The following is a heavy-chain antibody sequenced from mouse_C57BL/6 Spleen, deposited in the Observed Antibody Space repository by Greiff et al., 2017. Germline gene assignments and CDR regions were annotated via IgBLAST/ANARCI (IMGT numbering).Heavy chain of an antibody. CDR3: ARCTTVVAKD. Sequence: EVQLQQSGPELVKPGASVKISCKASGYTFTDYYMNWVKQSHGKSLEWIGDINPNNGGTSYNQKFKGKATLTVDKSSSTAYMELRSLTSEDSAVYYCARCTTVVAKDWGQGTTLTVSS. CDR1: GYTFTDYY. CDR2: INPNNGGT. V-gene: IGHV1-26*01. J-gene: IGHJ2*01. D-gene: IGHD1-1*01.